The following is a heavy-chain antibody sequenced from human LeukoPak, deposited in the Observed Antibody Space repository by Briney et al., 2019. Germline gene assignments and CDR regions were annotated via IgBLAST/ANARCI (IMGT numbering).Heavy chain of an antibody. CDR1: GGSFSGYY. Sequence: SETLSLTCAVYGGSFSGYYWSWIRQPPGKGLEWIGEFNHSGSTNYNPSLKSRVTISVDTSKNQFSLKLSSVTAADTAVYYCARDGEYCSSTTCYNWFDPWGQGTLVTVSS. CDR2: FNHSGST. CDR3: ARDGEYCSSTTCYNWFDP. D-gene: IGHD2-2*01. V-gene: IGHV4-34*01. J-gene: IGHJ5*02.